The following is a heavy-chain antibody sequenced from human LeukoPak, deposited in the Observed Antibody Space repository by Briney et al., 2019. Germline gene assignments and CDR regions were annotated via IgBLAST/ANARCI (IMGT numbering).Heavy chain of an antibody. D-gene: IGHD3-22*01. CDR2: INHSGNT. V-gene: IGHV4-34*01. Sequence: SETLSLTCAVSGGSFSGYYWSWIRQPPGKGLEWIGEINHSGNTNYNPSLKNRVTISLDTSKTPFSLKLSSVSAADTAVYYWARGGTYYYDSSGYYPRDFDYWGQGTLVTVSS. CDR3: ARGGTYYYDSSGYYPRDFDY. CDR1: GGSFSGYY. J-gene: IGHJ4*02.